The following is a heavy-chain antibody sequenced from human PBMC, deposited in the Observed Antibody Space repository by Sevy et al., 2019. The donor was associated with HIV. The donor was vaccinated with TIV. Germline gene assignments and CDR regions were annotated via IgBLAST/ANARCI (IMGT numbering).Heavy chain of an antibody. J-gene: IGHJ3*02. CDR1: GGTFSSYA. Sequence: ASVKVSCKASGGTFSSYAISWVRQAPGQGLEWMGGIIPIFGTANYAQKFQGRVTITADESTSTAYMELSSLRSEDTAVYYCAREGFSSYAFHIWGQGTMVTVSS. CDR3: AREGFSSYAFHI. CDR2: IIPIFGTA. V-gene: IGHV1-69*13. D-gene: IGHD2-15*01.